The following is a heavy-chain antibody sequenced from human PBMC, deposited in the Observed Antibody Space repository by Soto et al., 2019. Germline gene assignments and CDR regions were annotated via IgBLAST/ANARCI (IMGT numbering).Heavy chain of an antibody. J-gene: IGHJ4*02. CDR2: ISYDGSNK. D-gene: IGHD3-9*01. Sequence: GGSLRLSCAASGFTFSSYGMHWVRQAPGKGLEWVAVISYDGSNKYYADSVKGRFTISRDNSKNTLYLQMNSLRAEDTAVYYCSRDDSDWFFNWGRGTLVTVSS. CDR1: GFTFSSYG. V-gene: IGHV3-30*03. CDR3: SRDDSDWFFN.